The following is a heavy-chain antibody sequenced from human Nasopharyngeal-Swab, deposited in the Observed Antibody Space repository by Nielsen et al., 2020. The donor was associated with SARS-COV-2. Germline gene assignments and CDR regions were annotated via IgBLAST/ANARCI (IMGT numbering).Heavy chain of an antibody. D-gene: IGHD2-8*01. Sequence: ASVKVSCKASGYTFTSYAMNWVRQAPGQGLEWMGWINTNTGNPTYAQGFTGRFVFSLDTSVSTAYLQISSLKAEDTAVYYCARGPCTNGVCSDFGYWGQGTLVTVSS. CDR3: ARGPCTNGVCSDFGY. J-gene: IGHJ4*02. V-gene: IGHV7-4-1*02. CDR2: INTNTGNP. CDR1: GYTFTSYA.